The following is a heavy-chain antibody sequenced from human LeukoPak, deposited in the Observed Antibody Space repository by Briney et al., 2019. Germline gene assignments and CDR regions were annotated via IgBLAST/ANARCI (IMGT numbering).Heavy chain of an antibody. V-gene: IGHV3-21*01. CDR2: ISSSSSYI. D-gene: IGHD4-11*01. Sequence: PGGSLRLSCAASGFTFSSYSMNWVRQAPGKGLEWVSSISSSSSYIYYADSVKGRFTISRDNAKNSLYLQMNSLRAEDTAVYYCARDREYQPLQTTVTTYYFDYWGQGTLVTVSS. J-gene: IGHJ4*02. CDR1: GFTFSSYS. CDR3: ARDREYQPLQTTVTTYYFDY.